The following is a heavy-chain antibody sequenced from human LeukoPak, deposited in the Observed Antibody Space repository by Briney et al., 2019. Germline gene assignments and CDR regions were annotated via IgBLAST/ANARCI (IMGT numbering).Heavy chain of an antibody. Sequence: GASVKVSCKASGYTFTGYYMHWVRQAPGQGLEWMGWINPNSGGTNYAQKFQGRATMTRDTSISTAYMELSRLRSDDTAVYYCARDQRVLRFLEWLPHPWGQGTLVIVSS. V-gene: IGHV1-2*02. CDR2: INPNSGGT. D-gene: IGHD3-3*01. CDR1: GYTFTGYY. CDR3: ARDQRVLRFLEWLPHP. J-gene: IGHJ5*02.